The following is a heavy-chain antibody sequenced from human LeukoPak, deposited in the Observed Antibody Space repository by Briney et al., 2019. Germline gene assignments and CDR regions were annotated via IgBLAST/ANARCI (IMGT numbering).Heavy chain of an antibody. J-gene: IGHJ4*02. CDR3: AREDYYYDSSGYYLDY. CDR2: ISSSSSYI. CDR1: GFTVSSNS. D-gene: IGHD3-22*01. Sequence: PGGSLRLSCTVSGFTVSSNSWSWVRQVPGKGLEWVSSISSSSSYIYYADSVKGRFTISRDNAKNSLYLQMNSLRAEDTAVYYCAREDYYYDSSGYYLDYWGQGTLVTVSS. V-gene: IGHV3-21*01.